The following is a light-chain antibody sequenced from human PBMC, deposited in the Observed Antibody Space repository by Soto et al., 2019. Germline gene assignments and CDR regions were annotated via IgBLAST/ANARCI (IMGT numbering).Light chain of an antibody. CDR2: GAS. CDR1: QSVSSSY. CDR3: QQYGSSRWK. Sequence: EIVLTQSPGTLSLSPGERATLSCRASQSVSSSYLAWYQQKPGQAPRLLIYGASSRATGIPDRFSGSGSGTDFTIKISRMETDFFEVYYCQQYGSSRWKFCQGTKVDMK. J-gene: IGKJ1*01. V-gene: IGKV3-20*01.